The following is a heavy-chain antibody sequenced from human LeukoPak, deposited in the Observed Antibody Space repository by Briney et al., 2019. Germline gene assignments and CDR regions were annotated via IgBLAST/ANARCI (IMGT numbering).Heavy chain of an antibody. J-gene: IGHJ4*02. CDR2: INHSGST. V-gene: IGHV4-34*01. Sequence: PSETLSLTCAVYGGSFSGYYRSWIRQPPGKGLEWIGEINHSGSTNYNPSLKSRVTISVDTSKNQFSLKLSSVTAADTAVYYCAISPFWSGYRMAYFDYWGQGTLVTVSS. D-gene: IGHD3-3*01. CDR1: GGSFSGYY. CDR3: AISPFWSGYRMAYFDY.